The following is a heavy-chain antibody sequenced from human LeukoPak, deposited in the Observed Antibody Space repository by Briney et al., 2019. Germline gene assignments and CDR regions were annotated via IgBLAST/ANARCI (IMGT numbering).Heavy chain of an antibody. V-gene: IGHV3-30*18. CDR2: ISYDGSNK. J-gene: IGHJ4*02. CDR3: AKDQGYYDSSGPFDY. CDR1: GFTFSSYG. D-gene: IGHD3-22*01. Sequence: GGSLRLSCAASGFTFSSYGMHWVRQAPGKGLEWVAVISYDGSNKYCADSVKGRFTISRDNSKNTLYLQMNSLRAEDTAVYYCAKDQGYYDSSGPFDYWGQGTLVTVSS.